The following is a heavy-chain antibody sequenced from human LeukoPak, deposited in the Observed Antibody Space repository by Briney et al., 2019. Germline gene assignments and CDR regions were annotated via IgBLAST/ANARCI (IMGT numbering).Heavy chain of an antibody. CDR2: IYTSGST. CDR1: GGSISSGSYY. CDR3: ARGYCSSTSCYGGD. D-gene: IGHD2-2*01. Sequence: SETLSLTCTVSGGSISSGSYYWSWIRQPAGKGLEWIGRIYTSGSTNYNPSLKSRVTISVDTSKNQSSLKLSSVTAADTAVYYCARGYCSSTSCYGGDWGQGTLVTVSS. J-gene: IGHJ4*02. V-gene: IGHV4-61*02.